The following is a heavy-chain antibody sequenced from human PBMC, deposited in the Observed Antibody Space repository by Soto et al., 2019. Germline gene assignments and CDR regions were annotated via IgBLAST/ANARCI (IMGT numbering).Heavy chain of an antibody. D-gene: IGHD4-17*01. CDR1: GLTFSDAY. V-gene: IGHV3-15*01. Sequence: EGQLVESGGGLVKPGGSLKLSGEGSGLTFSDAYMSWVRQAPGKGLEWVGRIKTKTDGGATEYAAPVKGRFNISRDDSKNTLYVEMNSLKTEDTAVYYCTTDRPSRLRKPRVWGQGTLVTVSS. CDR2: IKTKTDGGAT. J-gene: IGHJ4*02. CDR3: TTDRPSRLRKPRV.